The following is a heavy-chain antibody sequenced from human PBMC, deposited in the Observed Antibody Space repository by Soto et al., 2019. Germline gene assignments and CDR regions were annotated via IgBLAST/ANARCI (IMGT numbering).Heavy chain of an antibody. CDR1: GGSISSDY. J-gene: IGHJ6*02. CDR3: AREVRGYYYYGMDV. V-gene: IGHV4-59*12. CDR2: IYYSGST. D-gene: IGHD3-10*01. Sequence: SATLSLTCTVSGGSISSDYWSWIRQPPGKGLEWIGYIYYSGSTNYNPSLKSRVTISVDTSKNQFSLKLSSVTAADTAVYYCAREVRGYYYYGMDVWGQGTTVTVS.